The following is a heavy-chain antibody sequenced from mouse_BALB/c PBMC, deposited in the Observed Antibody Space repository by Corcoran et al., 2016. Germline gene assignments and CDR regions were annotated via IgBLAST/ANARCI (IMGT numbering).Heavy chain of an antibody. J-gene: IGHJ1*01. Sequence: EVQLQQSGPELVKPGASMKIPCKASGYSFTGYTMNWVKQRHGKNLEWIGLINPYNGGTSYNQKFTGKATLTVDKSSSTAYMELLSLTSEDSAVYYCARGYGNYEGWYFDVWGAGTTVTVSS. V-gene: IGHV1-18*01. CDR1: GYSFTGYT. D-gene: IGHD2-10*02. CDR3: ARGYGNYEGWYFDV. CDR2: INPYNGGT.